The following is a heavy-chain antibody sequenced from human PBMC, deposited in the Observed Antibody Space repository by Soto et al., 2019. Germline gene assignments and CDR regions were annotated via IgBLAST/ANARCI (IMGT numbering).Heavy chain of an antibody. J-gene: IGHJ6*02. CDR1: GFTFGDYA. Sequence: GGSLRLSCAASGFTFGDYAMHWVRQAPGKGLEWVSGISWNSGSIGYADSVKGRFTISRDNAKNSLYLQMNSLRAEDTALYYCAKDISSYEALSSGGYYYYGMDVWGQGTTVTVSS. D-gene: IGHD6-19*01. CDR2: ISWNSGSI. V-gene: IGHV3-9*01. CDR3: AKDISSYEALSSGGYYYYGMDV.